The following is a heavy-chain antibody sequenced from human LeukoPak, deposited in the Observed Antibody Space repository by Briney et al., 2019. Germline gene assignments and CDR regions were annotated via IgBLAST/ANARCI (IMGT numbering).Heavy chain of an antibody. CDR1: GFTFDDYA. CDR3: ARENSYSSGWFDY. CDR2: ISWNSGSI. Sequence: GGSLRLSCAASGFTFDDYAMHWVRQAPGKGLEWVSGISWNSGSIGYADSVKGRFTISRDNAKNSLYLQMNSLRAEDTAVYYCARENSYSSGWFDYWGQGTLVTVSS. D-gene: IGHD6-19*01. V-gene: IGHV3-9*01. J-gene: IGHJ4*02.